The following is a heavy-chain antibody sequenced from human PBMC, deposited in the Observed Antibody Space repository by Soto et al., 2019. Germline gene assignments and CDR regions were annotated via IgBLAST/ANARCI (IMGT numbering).Heavy chain of an antibody. J-gene: IGHJ4*02. CDR2: ISSSSFTI. D-gene: IGHD3-9*01. V-gene: IGHV3-48*01. CDR3: ASGYDILTGYLVDFDY. CDR1: GFSSSYYS. Sequence: TGGLLILSYGASGFSSSYYSMNWVRQAPGRGLEWVSYISSSSFTIHYADSVEGRFAISRDNAKNSPYLQMNSLRAEDTAVYYCASGYDILTGYLVDFDYWGQGTLVTVSS.